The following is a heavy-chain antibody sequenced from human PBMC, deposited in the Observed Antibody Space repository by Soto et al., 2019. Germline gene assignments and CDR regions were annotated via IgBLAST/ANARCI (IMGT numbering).Heavy chain of an antibody. D-gene: IGHD6-13*01. V-gene: IGHV4-4*02. CDR1: GGCISSSNW. CDR3: ARFFSGIAAAGTG. J-gene: IGHJ4*02. CDR2: IYHSGST. Sequence: KTSETLSLTCAVSGGCISSSNWWSWVRQPPGKGLEWIGEIYHSGSTNYNPSLKSRVTISVDKSKNQFSLKLSSVTAADTAVYYCARFFSGIAAAGTGWGQETLVTVSS.